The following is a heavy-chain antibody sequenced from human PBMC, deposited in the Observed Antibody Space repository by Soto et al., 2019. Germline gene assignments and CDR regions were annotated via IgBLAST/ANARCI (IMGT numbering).Heavy chain of an antibody. Sequence: ASVKVSCKASGYTFTSYYMHWVRQAPGQGLEWMGIINPSGGSTSYAQKFQGRVTMTRDTSTSTVYMELSSLRSEDTAVYCCARADVVVKDGYYYYGMDVCGQGTTVPVS. J-gene: IGHJ6*02. V-gene: IGHV1-46*01. CDR3: ARADVVVKDGYYYYGMDV. D-gene: IGHD2-15*01. CDR2: INPSGGST. CDR1: GYTFTSYY.